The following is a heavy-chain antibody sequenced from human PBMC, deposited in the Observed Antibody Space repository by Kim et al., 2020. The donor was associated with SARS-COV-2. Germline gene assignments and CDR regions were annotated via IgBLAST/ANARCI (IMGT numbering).Heavy chain of an antibody. CDR2: IYYSGST. CDR3: ARHMYEGYRVSWFDP. V-gene: IGHV4-39*01. Sequence: SETLSLTCTVSGGSISSSSYYWGWIRQPPGKGLEWIGSIYYSGSTYYNPSLKSRVTISVDTSKNQFSLKLSSVTAADTAVYYCARHMYEGYRVSWFDPWGQGTLVTVSS. CDR1: GGSISSSSYY. D-gene: IGHD2-8*01. J-gene: IGHJ5*02.